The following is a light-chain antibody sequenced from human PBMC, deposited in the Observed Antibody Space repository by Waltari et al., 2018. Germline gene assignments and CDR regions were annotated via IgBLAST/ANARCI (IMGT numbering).Light chain of an antibody. Sequence: DIQMTQSPSCLSASVGDRVTITCRASQNIVTYLNWYQQKPGKAPKLLVSGAFTLQSGVPSRFTGSGSGTDFTLAINSLQPEDFATYYCQQSSTNPLTFGQGTRLDIK. J-gene: IGKJ5*01. V-gene: IGKV1-39*01. CDR2: GAF. CDR3: QQSSTNPLT. CDR1: QNIVTY.